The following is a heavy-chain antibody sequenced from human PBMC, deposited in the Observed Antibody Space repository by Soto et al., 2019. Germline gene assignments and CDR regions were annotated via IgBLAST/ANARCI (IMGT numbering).Heavy chain of an antibody. Sequence: QVQLVQSGAEVKKPGASVKVSCKASGYTFTYYYIHWVRQAPGQGLERMGIINPSSGGTSYAQKFQGRVTMSRDTSTSTVYMELSSLRSEDTAVYYCAREVERGSSYGYLEYWGQGTVVTVSS. CDR3: AREVERGSSYGYLEY. CDR1: GYTFTYYY. D-gene: IGHD5-18*01. J-gene: IGHJ4*02. CDR2: INPSSGGT. V-gene: IGHV1-46*01.